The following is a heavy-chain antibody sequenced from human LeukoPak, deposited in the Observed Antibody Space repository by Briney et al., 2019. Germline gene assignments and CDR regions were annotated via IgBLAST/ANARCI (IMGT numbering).Heavy chain of an antibody. CDR1: GFTFSSYA. J-gene: IGHJ5*02. D-gene: IGHD2-2*01. Sequence: GGSLRLSCAASGFTFSSYAMSWVPQAPGKGLEWVSAISVSGGTTYYADSVKGRFTISRDNSKNTLYLQMNSLRAEDTAVYFCAKGYSSTSGHWFDPWGQGTLVTVSS. V-gene: IGHV3-23*01. CDR2: ISVSGGTT. CDR3: AKGYSSTSGHWFDP.